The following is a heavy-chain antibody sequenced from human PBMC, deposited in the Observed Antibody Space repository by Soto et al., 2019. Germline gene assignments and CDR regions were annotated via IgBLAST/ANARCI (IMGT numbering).Heavy chain of an antibody. D-gene: IGHD3-22*01. J-gene: IGHJ4*02. CDR3: AKASMIVVVIPYFDY. CDR2: ISWNSGSI. CDR1: GFSLDDYA. Sequence: GGCLRLSCAASGFSLDDYAMHWVRQAPGKGLEWVSDISWNSGSIGYADSVKGRFTISRDNAKNSLYLQMNSLRAEDTALYYCAKASMIVVVIPYFDYWGQGTQVTVSS. V-gene: IGHV3-9*01.